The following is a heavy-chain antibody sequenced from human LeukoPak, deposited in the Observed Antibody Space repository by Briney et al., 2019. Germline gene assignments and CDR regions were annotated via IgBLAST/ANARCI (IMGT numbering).Heavy chain of an antibody. CDR3: ARHERDGYNDAFDI. CDR2: IYYSGST. V-gene: IGHV4-39*01. CDR1: GGSIRSSYYY. D-gene: IGHD5-24*01. Sequence: SETLSLTCTVSGGSIRSSYYYWGWIRQPPGKGLEWVGSIYYSGSTYYNPSLKSRVTISVDTSKNQFSLKLSSVTAADTAVYYCARHERDGYNDAFDIWGQGTMVTVSS. J-gene: IGHJ3*02.